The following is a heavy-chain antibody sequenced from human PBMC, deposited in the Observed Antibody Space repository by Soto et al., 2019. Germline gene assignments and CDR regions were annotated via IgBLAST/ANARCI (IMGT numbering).Heavy chain of an antibody. D-gene: IGHD4-17*01. V-gene: IGHV3-9*01. CDR2: ISWNSGSI. CDR1: GFTFDDYA. Sequence: EVQLVESGGGLVQPGRSLRLSCAASGFTFDDYAMHWVRQDPGKGLEWVSGISWNSGSIGYADSVKGRFTISRDNAKNSLYLQMNSLRAEDTALYYCAKGPYGDYWYFDLWGRGTLVTVSS. J-gene: IGHJ2*01. CDR3: AKGPYGDYWYFDL.